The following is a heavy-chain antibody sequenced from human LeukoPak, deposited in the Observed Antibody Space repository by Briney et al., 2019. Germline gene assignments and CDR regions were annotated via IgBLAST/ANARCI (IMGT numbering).Heavy chain of an antibody. CDR1: GFTFSSYW. CDR3: ARDTYCSSTSCYLLGYSYGYSYFDY. CDR2: IKQDGSEK. J-gene: IGHJ4*02. Sequence: PGGSLRLSCAASGFTFSSYWMSWVRQAPGKGLEWVANIKQDGSEKYYVDSVKGRFTISRDNAKNSLYLQMNSLRAEDTAVYYCARDTYCSSTSCYLLGYSYGYSYFDYWGQGTLVTVSS. D-gene: IGHD2-2*01. V-gene: IGHV3-7*01.